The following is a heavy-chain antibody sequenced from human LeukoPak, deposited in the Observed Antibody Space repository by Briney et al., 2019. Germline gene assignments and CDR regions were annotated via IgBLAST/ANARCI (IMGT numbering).Heavy chain of an antibody. CDR2: INHSGTT. Sequence: NPSETLSLTCAVYGGSFSGYYWSWIRQPPGKGLEWIGEINHSGTTNYNPSLKSRVTISVDTSKNQFSLKLSSVTAADTAVYYCARGVYIAAAQYGYWGQGTLVTVSS. CDR1: GGSFSGYY. D-gene: IGHD6-13*01. CDR3: ARGVYIAAAQYGY. V-gene: IGHV4-34*01. J-gene: IGHJ4*02.